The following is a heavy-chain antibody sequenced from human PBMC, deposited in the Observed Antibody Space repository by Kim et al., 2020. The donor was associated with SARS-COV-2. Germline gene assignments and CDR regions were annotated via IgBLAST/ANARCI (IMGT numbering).Heavy chain of an antibody. CDR2: INAGNGNT. D-gene: IGHD3-3*01. Sequence: ASVKVSCKASGYTFTSYAMHWVRQAPGQRLEWMGWINAGNGNTKYSQKFQGRVTITRDTSASTAYMELSSLRSEDTAVYYCARAVDLWSGYYSFDYWGQGTLVTVSS. CDR1: GYTFTSYA. J-gene: IGHJ4*02. V-gene: IGHV1-3*01. CDR3: ARAVDLWSGYYSFDY.